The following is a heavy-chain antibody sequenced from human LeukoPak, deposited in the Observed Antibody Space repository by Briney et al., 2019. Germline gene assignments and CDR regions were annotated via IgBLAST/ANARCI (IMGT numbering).Heavy chain of an antibody. CDR2: IYWDDDK. V-gene: IGHV2-5*02. J-gene: IGHJ1*01. Sequence: SGPTLVKPTQTLTLTCTFSGFSLCTSGVGVGWIRQPPGKALEWLALIYWDDDKRYSPSLKSRLTITKDTSKNQVVLTMTNMDPVDTATYYCAHARSSTSYLGHFQHWGQGTLVTVSS. CDR1: GFSLCTSGVG. D-gene: IGHD2-2*01. CDR3: AHARSSTSYLGHFQH.